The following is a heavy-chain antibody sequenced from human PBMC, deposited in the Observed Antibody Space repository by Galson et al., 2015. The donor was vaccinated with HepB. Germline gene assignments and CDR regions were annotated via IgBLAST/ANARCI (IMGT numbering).Heavy chain of an antibody. J-gene: IGHJ6*03. V-gene: IGHV3-11*06. CDR3: ARVKIVVVAATEYMDV. D-gene: IGHD2-15*01. Sequence: SLRLSCAASGFTFSDYYMSWIRQAPGKGLEWVSYISSSSYTNYADSVKGRFTISRDNAKNSLYLQMNSLRAEDTAVYYCARVKIVVVAATEYMDVWGQGTTVTVSS. CDR1: GFTFSDYY. CDR2: ISSSSYT.